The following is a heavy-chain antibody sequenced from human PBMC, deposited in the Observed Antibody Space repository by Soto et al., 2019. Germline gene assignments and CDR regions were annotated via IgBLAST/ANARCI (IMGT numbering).Heavy chain of an antibody. CDR2: INYSGNT. J-gene: IGHJ4*02. CDR3: ARAAYPAAHFYFDY. CDR1: GDSITSGGYY. D-gene: IGHD2-2*01. V-gene: IGHV4-31*03. Sequence: QVQLQESGPGLVKPSQTLSLTCTVSGDSITSGGYYWGWVRQHPGKGLEWIGYINYSGNTYYNPSLKSRVTISVDTSKNQISLKVGSVTAADTAAYYCARAAYPAAHFYFDYWGQGTLVTVSS.